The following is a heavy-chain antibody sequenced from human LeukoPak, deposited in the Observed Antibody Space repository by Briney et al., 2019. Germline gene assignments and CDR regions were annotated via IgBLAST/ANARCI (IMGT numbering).Heavy chain of an antibody. J-gene: IGHJ4*02. CDR2: ISGSGGST. D-gene: IGHD1-26*01. CDR1: GFTFSSYA. Sequence: PGGPLRLSCAASGFTFSSYAMSWVRQAPGKGLEWVSAISGSGGSTYYADSVKGRFTISRDNYKNTQYLQMNSLRAEDTAVYYCAKKGAALTSYYFDYWGQGTLVTVS. CDR3: AKKGAALTSYYFDY. V-gene: IGHV3-23*01.